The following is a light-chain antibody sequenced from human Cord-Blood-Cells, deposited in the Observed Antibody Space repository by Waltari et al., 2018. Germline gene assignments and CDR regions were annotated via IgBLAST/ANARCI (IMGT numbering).Light chain of an antibody. J-gene: IGLJ3*02. CDR3: CSYAGSSTWV. CDR2: EGS. Sequence: QSALTQPASVSGSPGQSITISCTGTSSDVGSYNLVSWYQQHPDKAPNLMIYEGSKRPSGVSNRFSGSKSGNTASLTISGRQAEDEADYYCCSYAGSSTWVFGGGTKLTVL. V-gene: IGLV2-23*01. CDR1: SSDVGSYNL.